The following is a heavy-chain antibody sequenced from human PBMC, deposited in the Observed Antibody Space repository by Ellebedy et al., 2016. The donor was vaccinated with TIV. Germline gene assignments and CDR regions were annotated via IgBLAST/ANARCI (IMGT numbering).Heavy chain of an antibody. V-gene: IGHV1-18*04. CDR3: ARANGGHNDF. J-gene: IGHJ4*02. D-gene: IGHD4-23*01. CDR1: GYSFTTYG. CDR2: ISGYNQNT. Sequence: AASVKVSCKASGYSFTTYGITRVRQAPGQGLEWMGWISGYNQNTRYADNLHGRVTMTTDTSTNTAYMELRGLNSGDTAMYFCARANGGHNDFWGQGTRVTVSS.